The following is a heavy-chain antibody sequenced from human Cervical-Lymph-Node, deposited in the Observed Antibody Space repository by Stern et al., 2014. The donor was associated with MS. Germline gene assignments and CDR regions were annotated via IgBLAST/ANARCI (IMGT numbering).Heavy chain of an antibody. CDR2: IYYSGST. Sequence: QLQLQESGPGLVKPSETLSLTCTVSGGSISSYYWRWIRQPPGKGLEWIGYIYYSGSTNYNPSLKRRVTISVDTSKNQFSLKLSSVTAADTAVYYCARGAGWFDPWGQGTLVTVSS. CDR1: GGSISSYY. CDR3: ARGAGWFDP. J-gene: IGHJ5*02. V-gene: IGHV4-59*01.